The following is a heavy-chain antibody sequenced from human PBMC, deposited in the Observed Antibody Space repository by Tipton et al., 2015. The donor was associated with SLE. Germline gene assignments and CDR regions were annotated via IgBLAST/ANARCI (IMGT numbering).Heavy chain of an antibody. Sequence: SLRLSCAASGFTFSSYAMSWVRQAPGKGLEWVSAISGSGGSTYYADSVKGRFTISRDSAKNSLYLQMNSLRAEDTAVYYCARDSRAARYYFDYWGQGTLVTVSS. J-gene: IGHJ4*02. V-gene: IGHV3-23*01. CDR2: ISGSGGST. D-gene: IGHD6-6*01. CDR1: GFTFSSYA. CDR3: ARDSRAARYYFDY.